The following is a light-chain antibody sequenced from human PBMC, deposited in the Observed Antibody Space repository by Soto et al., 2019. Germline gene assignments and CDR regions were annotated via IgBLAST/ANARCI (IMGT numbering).Light chain of an antibody. Sequence: QSVLTQPPSVSGALGQRVTISCTGITSNIGAGYDVHWYQHLPGRAPKLLIYGNTNRPSGVPDRFSGSKSATSASLAITGLQAEDEGVYYCQSYDNTLSGPIYVFGTGTKVTVL. J-gene: IGLJ1*01. CDR3: QSYDNTLSGPIYV. CDR1: TSNIGAGYD. CDR2: GNT. V-gene: IGLV1-40*01.